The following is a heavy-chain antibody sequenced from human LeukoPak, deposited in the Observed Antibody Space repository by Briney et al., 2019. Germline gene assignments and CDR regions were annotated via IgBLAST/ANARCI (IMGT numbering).Heavy chain of an antibody. Sequence: GASVKVSCKASGGTFSSYAISWVRQAPGQGLEWMGGIIPIFGTANYAQKFQGRVTITADESTSTAYMELSSLRSEDTAVYYCARDEGESLYCSSTSCYTREWYFDLWGRGTLVTVSS. CDR3: ARDEGESLYCSSTSCYTREWYFDL. CDR2: IIPIFGTA. V-gene: IGHV1-69*13. J-gene: IGHJ2*01. CDR1: GGTFSSYA. D-gene: IGHD2-2*02.